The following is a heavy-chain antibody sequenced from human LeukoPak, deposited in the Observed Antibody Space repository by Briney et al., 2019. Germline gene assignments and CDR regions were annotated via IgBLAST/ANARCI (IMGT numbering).Heavy chain of an antibody. CDR1: GFTFSDYY. CDR3: ASGNYYGSGSYYGVGAYFDY. Sequence: PGGSLRLSCAASGFTFSDYYMSWIRQASGKGLEWVSYISSSGSTIYYADSVKGRFTISRDNAKNSLYLQMNSLRAEDTAVYYCASGNYYGSGSYYGVGAYFDYWGQGTLVTVSS. CDR2: ISSSGSTI. J-gene: IGHJ4*02. V-gene: IGHV3-11*01. D-gene: IGHD3-10*01.